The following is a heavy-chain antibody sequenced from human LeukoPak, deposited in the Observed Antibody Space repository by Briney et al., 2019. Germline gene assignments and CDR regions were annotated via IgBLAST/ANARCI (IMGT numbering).Heavy chain of an antibody. CDR1: GFILSDYN. CDR2: IATSGTYI. Sequence: PGGSLRLSCAASGFILSDYNMNWVRQAPGKGLEWVSFIATSGTYITYADSVKGRFTISRENAKNSLYLQMNSLRAEDTAVYYCTRDVSATARAYDYWGQGTLVTVSS. CDR3: TRDVSATARAYDY. V-gene: IGHV3-21*01. D-gene: IGHD1-26*01. J-gene: IGHJ4*02.